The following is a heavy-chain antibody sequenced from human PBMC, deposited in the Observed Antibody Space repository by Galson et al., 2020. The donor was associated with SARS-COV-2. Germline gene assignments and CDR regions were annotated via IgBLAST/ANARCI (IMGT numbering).Heavy chain of an antibody. D-gene: IGHD3-10*01. CDR3: AKGNGYGSDYYYYYGMDV. CDR1: GFSFSSYA. CDR2: VSGTGGSI. J-gene: IGHJ6*02. V-gene: IGHV3-23*01. Sequence: GGSLRLSCAASGFSFSSYAMSWVRQAPGKGLEWVSAVSGTGGSIYYADSVKGRFTISRDNSKNMLYLQMNSPRAGDTAVYYCAKGNGYGSDYYYYYGMDVWGQGTTVTVSS.